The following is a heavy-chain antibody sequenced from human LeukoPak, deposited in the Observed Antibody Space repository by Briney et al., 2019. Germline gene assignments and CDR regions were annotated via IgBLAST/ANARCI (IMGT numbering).Heavy chain of an antibody. Sequence: GGSLRLSCAASGFTFSSHTMNWVRQAPGKGLEWVSSISSSSTYIYCADSLKGRFTISRDNAKNSLYLQMNSLGAEDTAVYYCARKVVGGPVGAFDIWGQGTMVTVSS. D-gene: IGHD2-15*01. CDR3: ARKVVGGPVGAFDI. CDR2: ISSSSTYI. V-gene: IGHV3-21*04. CDR1: GFTFSSHT. J-gene: IGHJ3*02.